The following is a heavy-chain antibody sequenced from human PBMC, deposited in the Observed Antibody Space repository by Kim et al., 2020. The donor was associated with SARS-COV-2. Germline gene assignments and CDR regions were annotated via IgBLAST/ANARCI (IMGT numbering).Heavy chain of an antibody. V-gene: IGHV3-11*06. D-gene: IGHD3-22*01. Sequence: GGSLRLSCAASGFTFSDYYMSWIRQAPGKGLEWVSYISSSSSYTNYADSVKGRFTISRDNAKNSLYLQMNSLRAEDTAVYYCARDGAGNYYDSSSYYYVSDGRGQASLVIVST. CDR3: ARDGAGNYYDSSSYYYVSDG. CDR2: ISSSSSYT. CDR1: GFTFSDYY. J-gene: IGHJ4*02.